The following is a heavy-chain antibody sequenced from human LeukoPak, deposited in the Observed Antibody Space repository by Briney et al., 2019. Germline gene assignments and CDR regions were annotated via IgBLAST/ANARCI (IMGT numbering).Heavy chain of an antibody. D-gene: IGHD3-10*01. CDR3: AKDLYYGSAHYGMDV. CDR2: ISYDGSNK. Sequence: PGGSLRLSCAASGFTFSSYGVHWVRQAPGKGLEWVAVISYDGSNKYYADSVKGRFTISRDNSKNTLYLQMNSLRAEDTAVYYCAKDLYYGSAHYGMDVWGKGTTVTVSS. J-gene: IGHJ6*04. V-gene: IGHV3-30*18. CDR1: GFTFSSYG.